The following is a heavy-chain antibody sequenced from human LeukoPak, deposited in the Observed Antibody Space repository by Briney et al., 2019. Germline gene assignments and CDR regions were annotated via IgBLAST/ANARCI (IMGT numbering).Heavy chain of an antibody. CDR3: ARSSLLKYYQGNWFDP. CDR2: INPSGGST. J-gene: IGHJ5*02. CDR1: GYTFTSYY. Sequence: GASVKVSCMASGYTFTSYYMHWVRQAPGQGLEWMGIINPSGGSTSYAQKFQGRVTMTRDTSTSTVYMELSSLRPEDTAVYYCARSSLLKYYQGNWFDPWGQGTLVTVSS. V-gene: IGHV1-46*01. D-gene: IGHD2-2*01.